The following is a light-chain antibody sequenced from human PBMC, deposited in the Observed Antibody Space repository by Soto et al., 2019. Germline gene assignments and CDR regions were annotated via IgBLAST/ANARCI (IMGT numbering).Light chain of an antibody. CDR3: QHRGEWPRT. CDR2: GAS. J-gene: IGKJ2*01. CDR1: QSVSNY. Sequence: EIVLTQSPATLSLSPVERATLSCRASQSVSNYLAWYQQKPGQAPRLLIYGASNRATGIPARFTGSGSGTDFTLTISSLEPEDFAVYYCQHRGEWPRTFGQGTKLEIK. V-gene: IGKV3-11*01.